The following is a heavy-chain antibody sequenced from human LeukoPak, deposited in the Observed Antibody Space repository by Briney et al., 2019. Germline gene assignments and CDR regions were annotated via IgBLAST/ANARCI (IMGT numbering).Heavy chain of an antibody. D-gene: IGHD1-1*01. CDR3: ARGHRYSPDS. CDR2: ISAYNGNT. Sequence: ASVKVSRKASGYTFTNSGITWVRQAPGQGLEWMGWISAYNGNTNYAQKLQGRVTMTTDTSTSTAYMELRSLRSDDTAVYYCARGHRYSPDSWGQGTLVTVSS. CDR1: GYTFTNSG. J-gene: IGHJ4*02. V-gene: IGHV1-18*01.